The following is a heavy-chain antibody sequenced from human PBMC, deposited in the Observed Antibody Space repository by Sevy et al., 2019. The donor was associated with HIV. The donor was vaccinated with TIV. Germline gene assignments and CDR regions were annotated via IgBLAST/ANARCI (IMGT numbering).Heavy chain of an antibody. Sequence: GGSLRLSCAASGFTFSSYSINWVRQAPGKGLEWVSYISGLSNYIYYADSVKGRFSISRDNAKNSLFLQMNSLRAEDTALYYCARGVRTYDAFDLWGQGTMVTVSS. CDR2: ISGLSNYI. V-gene: IGHV3-21*01. D-gene: IGHD6-6*01. J-gene: IGHJ3*01. CDR1: GFTFSSYS. CDR3: ARGVRTYDAFDL.